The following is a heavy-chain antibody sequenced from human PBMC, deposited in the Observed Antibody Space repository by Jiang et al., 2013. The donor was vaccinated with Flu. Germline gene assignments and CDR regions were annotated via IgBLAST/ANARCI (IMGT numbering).Heavy chain of an antibody. V-gene: IGHV1-69*04. J-gene: IGHJ4*02. CDR2: IIPILGIA. CDR3: ARERIAAAGMGWSTASCDY. Sequence: KVSCKASGGTFSSYTISWVRQAPGQGLEWMGRIIPILGIANYAQKFQGRVTITADKSTSTAYMELSSLRSEDTAVYYCARERIAAAGMGWSTASCDYWGQGTLVTVSS. CDR1: GGTFSSYT. D-gene: IGHD6-13*01.